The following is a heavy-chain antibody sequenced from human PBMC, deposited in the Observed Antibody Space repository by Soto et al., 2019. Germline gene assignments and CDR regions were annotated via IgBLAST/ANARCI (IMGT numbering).Heavy chain of an antibody. J-gene: IGHJ6*03. CDR3: AREGVVGYYYYMDV. Sequence: ETLSLTCSVSGASITSYYWNWIRQSPGKGLQWIGHISHGGTTNYNPSLKSRVTISLDAPKNQFSLKLSSVTAADTAVYYCAREGVVGYYYYMDVWGKGTTVTVSS. CDR2: ISHGGTT. CDR1: GASITSYY. V-gene: IGHV4-59*12.